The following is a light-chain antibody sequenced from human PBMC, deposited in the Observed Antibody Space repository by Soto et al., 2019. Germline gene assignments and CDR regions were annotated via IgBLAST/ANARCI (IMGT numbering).Light chain of an antibody. J-gene: IGKJ1*01. CDR3: QQANNFPWT. V-gene: IGKV1-12*01. Sequence: DIPMTQSPSSVSASVGDRVTITCRASQGISRWLAWYQQKPGKAPKLLISAASSLQSGVPSRFRGSGSGTGFTLTISSLQPEDFATYYCQQANNFPWTFGRGTKVEIK. CDR1: QGISRW. CDR2: AAS.